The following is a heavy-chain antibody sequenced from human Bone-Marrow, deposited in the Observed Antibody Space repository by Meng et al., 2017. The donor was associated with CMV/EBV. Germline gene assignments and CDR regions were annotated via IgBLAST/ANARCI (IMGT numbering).Heavy chain of an antibody. CDR3: AKDGSVVSENYFDY. V-gene: IGHV3-30*04. CDR2: ISYDGSNK. CDR1: GFTFSSYA. J-gene: IGHJ4*02. Sequence: GGSLRLSCAASGFTFSSYAMHWVRQAPGKGLEWVAVISYDGSNKYYADSVKGRFTISRDNSKNTLYLQMNSLRAEDTAVYYCAKDGSVVSENYFDYWGQGTLITVSS. D-gene: IGHD3-10*01.